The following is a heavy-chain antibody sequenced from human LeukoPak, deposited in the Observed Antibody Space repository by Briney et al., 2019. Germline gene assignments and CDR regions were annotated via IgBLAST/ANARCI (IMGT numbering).Heavy chain of an antibody. V-gene: IGHV3-23*01. Sequence: GGSLRLSCVAYGFTFSSYAMSWVRQAPGRGLEWASDISGSGGSTYYADSVKGRFTVSRDNSKNTLYLQMNSLRVEDMAVYYCAKGRCGGGSCSYYFDYWGQGTLVTVSS. D-gene: IGHD2-15*01. CDR1: GFTFSSYA. J-gene: IGHJ4*02. CDR2: ISGSGGST. CDR3: AKGRCGGGSCSYYFDY.